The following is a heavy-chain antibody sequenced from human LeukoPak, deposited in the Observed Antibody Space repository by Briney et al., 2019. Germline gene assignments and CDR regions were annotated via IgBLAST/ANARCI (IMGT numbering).Heavy chain of an antibody. J-gene: IGHJ4*02. CDR3: ASYDFWSGVDY. V-gene: IGHV1-46*03. CDR1: GYTFTSYY. D-gene: IGHD3-3*01. CDR2: INPSGGST. Sequence: GASVKVSCKASGYTFTSYYMHWVRQAPAQGLEWMGIINPSGGSTRYAQKFQGRVTMTRDTSTSTVYMELSSLRSEDTAVYFCASYDFWSGVDYWGQGTLVTVSS.